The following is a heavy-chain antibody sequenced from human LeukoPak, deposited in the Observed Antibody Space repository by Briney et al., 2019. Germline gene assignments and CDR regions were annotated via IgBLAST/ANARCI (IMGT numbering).Heavy chain of an antibody. CDR2: ISGSGGST. D-gene: IGHD3-22*01. J-gene: IGHJ4*02. CDR3: AKDVDSSGYYLDY. CDR1: GFTFSSYA. V-gene: IGHV3-23*01. Sequence: GGSLRLSCAASGFTFSSYAMSWVRQAPGKGLEWVSAISGSGGSTYYADSVKGWFTISRDNSKNTLYLQMNSLRAEDTAVYYCAKDVDSSGYYLDYWGQGTLVTVSS.